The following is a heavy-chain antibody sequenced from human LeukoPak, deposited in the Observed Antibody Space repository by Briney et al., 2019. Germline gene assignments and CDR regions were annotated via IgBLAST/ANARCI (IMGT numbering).Heavy chain of an antibody. CDR2: IYSGGST. D-gene: IGHD3-16*02. CDR1: GFTVSSNY. J-gene: IGHJ6*03. Sequence: PGGSLRLSCAASGFTVSSNYMSWVRQAPGKGLELVSLIYSGGSTYYADSVKGRFTISRDNSKNTLYLQMNSLRAEDTAVYYCTTVKYDYVWGSYRYDYYYYMDVWGKGTTVTISS. V-gene: IGHV3-53*01. CDR3: TTVKYDYVWGSYRYDYYYYMDV.